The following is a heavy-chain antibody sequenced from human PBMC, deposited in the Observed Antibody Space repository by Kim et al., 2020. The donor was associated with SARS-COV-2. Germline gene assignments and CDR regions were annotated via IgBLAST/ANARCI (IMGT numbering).Heavy chain of an antibody. CDR3: ARRGSGWYPGDFQH. V-gene: IGHV4-39*01. CDR1: GGSISSSSYY. J-gene: IGHJ1*01. Sequence: SETLSLTCTVSGGSISSSSYYWGWIRQPPGKGLEWIGSIYYSGSTYYNPSLKSRVTISVDTSKNQFSLKLSSVTAADTAVYYCARRGSGWYPGDFQHWGQGTLVTVSS. CDR2: IYYSGST. D-gene: IGHD6-19*01.